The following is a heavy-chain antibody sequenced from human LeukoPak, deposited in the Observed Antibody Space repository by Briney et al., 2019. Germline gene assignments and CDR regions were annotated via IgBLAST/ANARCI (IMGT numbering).Heavy chain of an antibody. D-gene: IGHD6-19*01. V-gene: IGHV1-24*01. CDR2: FDPEDGET. CDR1: GYTLTESS. J-gene: IGHJ4*02. CDR3: ARVANNVPYSSGWTLPEARFDY. Sequence: ASVKVSCKVSGYTLTESSMHWVRQAPGKGLEWMGGFDPEDGETIYAQKFQGRVTMTEDTSTDTAYMELSSLRSEDTAVYYCARVANNVPYSSGWTLPEARFDYWGQGTLVTVSS.